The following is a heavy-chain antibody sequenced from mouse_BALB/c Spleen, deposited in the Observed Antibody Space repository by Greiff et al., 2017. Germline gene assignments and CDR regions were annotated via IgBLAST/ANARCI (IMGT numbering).Heavy chain of an antibody. D-gene: IGHD2-4*01. CDR1: GYTFTSYW. CDR2: INPSTGYT. V-gene: IGHV1-7*01. J-gene: IGHJ3*01. Sequence: QVQLQQSGAELAKPGASVKMSCKASGYTFTSYWMHWVKQRPGQGLEWIGYINPSTGYTEYNQKFKDKATLTADKSSSTAYMQLSSLTSEESAVYYCARSGLYDYDEEFAYWGQGTLVTVSA. CDR3: ARSGLYDYDEEFAY.